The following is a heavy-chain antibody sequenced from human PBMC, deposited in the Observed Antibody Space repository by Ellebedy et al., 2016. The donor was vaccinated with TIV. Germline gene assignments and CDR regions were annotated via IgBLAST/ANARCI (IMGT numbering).Heavy chain of an antibody. J-gene: IGHJ4*02. V-gene: IGHV3-23*01. CDR3: AKDRTPGDGYWVFDN. CDR1: GFTFSGYA. Sequence: GESLKISCAASGFTFSGYAMSWVRQAPGKGLEWVSGIVGSGAQKYADSVKGRFTISRDNSKRTVDLQMNSLRAEDTAVYFCAKDRTPGDGYWVFDNWGQGTLVSVSS. CDR2: IVGSGA. D-gene: IGHD5-18*01.